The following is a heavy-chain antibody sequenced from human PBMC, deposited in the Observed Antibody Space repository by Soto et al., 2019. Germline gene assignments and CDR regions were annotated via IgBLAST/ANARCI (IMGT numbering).Heavy chain of an antibody. D-gene: IGHD3-3*01. Sequence: ASVKVSCKASGGTFSNYAINWVRQATGQGLEWMGWMNPNSGNTGYAQKFQDRVTLTRNTSISTAYMELSSLRSEDTAVYYCARVLSWASYYDFWSGSPPRYGMDVWGQGTTVTVSS. CDR3: ARVLSWASYYDFWSGSPPRYGMDV. V-gene: IGHV1-8*02. CDR2: MNPNSGNT. J-gene: IGHJ6*02. CDR1: GGTFSNYA.